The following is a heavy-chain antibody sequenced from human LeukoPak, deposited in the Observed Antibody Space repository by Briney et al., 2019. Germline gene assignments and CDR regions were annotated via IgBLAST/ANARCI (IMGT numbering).Heavy chain of an antibody. CDR1: GFTFRSYW. CDR2: IKQDGTEK. V-gene: IGHV3-7*01. J-gene: IGHJ5*02. Sequence: PGGSLRLSCAGSGFTFRSYWMNWVRQAPGKGLEWLAIIKQDGTEKHYKGSVEGRFTISRDNAKNSLHLQMNSLRAEDTAVYHCAGGSGYLITSWGQGTLVTVSS. CDR3: AGGSGYLITS. D-gene: IGHD3-9*01.